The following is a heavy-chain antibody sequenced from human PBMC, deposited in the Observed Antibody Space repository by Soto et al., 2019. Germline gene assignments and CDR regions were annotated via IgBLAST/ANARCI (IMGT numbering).Heavy chain of an antibody. V-gene: IGHV3-11*06. J-gene: IGHJ5*01. CDR2: ISGSSDNI. CDR3: VRDSASIVVVPRVEGDYWVDP. Sequence: GGSLRLSCAASGFTFSDYFMSWIRQAPGKGLEWVSFISGSSDNIKYADSVKGRFTISRDNAKNSLYLQMNSLRAEDTAVYYCVRDSASIVVVPRVEGDYWVDPWAQGTLETVSS. CDR1: GFTFSDYF. D-gene: IGHD2-2*01.